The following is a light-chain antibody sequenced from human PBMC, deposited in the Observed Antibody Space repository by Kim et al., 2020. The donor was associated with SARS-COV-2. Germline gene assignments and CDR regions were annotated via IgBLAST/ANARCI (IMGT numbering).Light chain of an antibody. CDR1: SSDIGDSKH. CDR2: DIT. CDR3: SSYTTSGTLV. V-gene: IGLV2-14*03. J-gene: IGLJ2*01. Sequence: QSALTQPASLSGSRGQSITISCIGSSSDIGDSKHVCWYQQHPGKAPKLIIYDITNRPSGLSSRFSGSKSGNTASLTISGLQGEDEAVYYCSSYTTSGTLVFGGGTKVTFL.